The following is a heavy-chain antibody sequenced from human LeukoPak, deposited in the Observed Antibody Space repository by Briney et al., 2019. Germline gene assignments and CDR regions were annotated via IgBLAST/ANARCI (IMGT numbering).Heavy chain of an antibody. D-gene: IGHD3-3*01. V-gene: IGHV1-8*01. Sequence: ASVKVSCKASGYTFTSYDINWVRQATGQGLEWMGWMNPNSGNTGYAQKFQGRVTMTRNTSISTAYMELSSLRSEDTAVYYCARGRGCDFWSGYFQDYYYGMDVWGQGTTVTVSS. J-gene: IGHJ6*02. CDR2: MNPNSGNT. CDR1: GYTFTSYD. CDR3: ARGRGCDFWSGYFQDYYYGMDV.